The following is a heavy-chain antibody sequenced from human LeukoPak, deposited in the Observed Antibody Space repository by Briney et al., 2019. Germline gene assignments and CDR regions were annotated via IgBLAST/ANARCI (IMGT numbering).Heavy chain of an antibody. V-gene: IGHV4-59*12. CDR3: ARTTSGYSGYDSMFLTYYYYYMDV. D-gene: IGHD5-12*01. Sequence: SETLSLTCTVSGGSISNYYWNWIRQPPGKGLEWIGYINYSGSTKYNPSLKSRVTISVDKSKNQFSLKLSSVTAADTAVYYCARTTSGYSGYDSMFLTYYYYYMDVWGKGTTVTVSS. J-gene: IGHJ6*03. CDR1: GGSISNYY. CDR2: INYSGST.